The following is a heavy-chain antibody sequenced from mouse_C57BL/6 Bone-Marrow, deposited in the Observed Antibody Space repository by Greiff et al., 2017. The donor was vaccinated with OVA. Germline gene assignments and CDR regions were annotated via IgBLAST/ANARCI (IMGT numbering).Heavy chain of an antibody. V-gene: IGHV1-80*01. J-gene: IGHJ3*01. Sequence: VKLMESGAELVKPGASVKISCKASGYAFSSYWMNWVKQRPGKGLEWIGQIYPGDGDTNYNGKFKGKATLTADKSSSTAYMQLSSLTSEDSAVYFCARPYYYGSAWFAYWGQGTLVTVSA. CDR3: ARPYYYGSAWFAY. D-gene: IGHD1-1*01. CDR1: GYAFSSYW. CDR2: IYPGDGDT.